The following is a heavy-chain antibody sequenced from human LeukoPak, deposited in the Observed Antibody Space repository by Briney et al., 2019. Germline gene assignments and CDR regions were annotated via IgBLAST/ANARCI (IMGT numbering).Heavy chain of an antibody. J-gene: IGHJ6*03. CDR3: ANVAKGRFFFYYMDV. V-gene: IGHV1-18*01. D-gene: IGHD2-15*01. CDR1: GYSINRFG. Sequence: ASVRVSCKASGYSINRFGVTWVRQAPGQGLEWIGWIISDNVIPRYADKFQGRVTLTTDTSKTTTYMELRSLTSDDSAVYFCANVAKGRFFFYYMDVWGKGTTVTVSS. CDR2: IISDNVIP.